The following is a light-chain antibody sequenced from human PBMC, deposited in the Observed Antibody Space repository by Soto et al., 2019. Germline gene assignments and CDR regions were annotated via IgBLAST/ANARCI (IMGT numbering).Light chain of an antibody. CDR3: QHYDSLPIT. V-gene: IGKV3-20*01. J-gene: IGKJ5*01. CDR2: DAS. Sequence: EFVLTQSPGTLSLSPGERATLSCRASQTVRNNYLAWYQQKPGQAPRLLIYDASSRATGIPDRFSGSGSGTDFTLTISRLEPEDFAVFYCQHYDSLPITFGQGT. CDR1: QTVRNNY.